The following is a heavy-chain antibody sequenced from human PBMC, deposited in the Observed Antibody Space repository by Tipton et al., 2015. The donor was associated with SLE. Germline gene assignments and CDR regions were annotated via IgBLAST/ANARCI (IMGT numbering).Heavy chain of an antibody. J-gene: IGHJ2*01. V-gene: IGHV4-61*09. CDR1: GGSISSGSYY. Sequence: TLSLTCTVSGGSISSGSYYWSWIRQPAGKGLEWIGYIYTSGSTNYNPSLKSRVTISVDTSKNQFSLKLSSVTAADTAVYYCARLGAAAGTGWYFDLWGRGTLVTVSS. D-gene: IGHD6-13*01. CDR2: IYTSGST. CDR3: ARLGAAAGTGWYFDL.